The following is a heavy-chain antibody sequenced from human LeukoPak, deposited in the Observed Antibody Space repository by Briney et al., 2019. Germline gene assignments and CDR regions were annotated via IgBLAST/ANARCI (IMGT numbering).Heavy chain of an antibody. D-gene: IGHD3-3*01. J-gene: IGHJ4*02. CDR2: MNPNSGNT. Sequence: ASVKVSCKASGYTFTSYDINWVRQATGQGLEWMGWMNPNSGNTGYAQKFQGRVTVTRNTSISTAYMELSSLRSEDTAVYYCALTNYDFWSGPLYYFDYWGQGTLVTVSS. CDR3: ALTNYDFWSGPLYYFDY. V-gene: IGHV1-8*01. CDR1: GYTFTSYD.